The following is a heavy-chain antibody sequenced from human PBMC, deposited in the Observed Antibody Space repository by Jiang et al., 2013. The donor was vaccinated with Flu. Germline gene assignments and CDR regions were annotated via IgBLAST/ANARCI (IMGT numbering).Heavy chain of an antibody. D-gene: IGHD6-19*01. V-gene: IGHV4-59*01. Sequence: GSGLVKPSETLSLTCTVSGGSISSYYWSWIRQPPGKGLEWIGYIYYSGSTNYNPSLKSRVTISVDTSKNQFSLKLSSVTAADTAVYYCARVRSVAVAGHYFDYWGQGTLVTVSS. CDR2: IYYSGST. J-gene: IGHJ4*02. CDR1: GGSISSYY. CDR3: ARVRSVAVAGHYFDY.